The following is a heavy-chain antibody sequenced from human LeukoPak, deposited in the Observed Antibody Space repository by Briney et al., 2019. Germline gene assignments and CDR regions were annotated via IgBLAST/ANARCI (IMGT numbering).Heavy chain of an antibody. CDR3: ARAGWIITSGIDY. Sequence: ASETLSLTCAVSGYSISRGYYWALIRPPPGKGLEWIGTVYHTGGTYYNPSLDSRVTISVDTSKNEFSLNLKSVTAADTAVYYCARAGWIITSGIDYWGQGALVTVSS. V-gene: IGHV4-38-2*01. D-gene: IGHD3-10*01. J-gene: IGHJ4*02. CDR2: VYHTGGT. CDR1: GYSISRGYY.